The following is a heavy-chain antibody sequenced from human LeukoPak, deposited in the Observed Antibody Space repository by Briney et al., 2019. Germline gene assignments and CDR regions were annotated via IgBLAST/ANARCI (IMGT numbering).Heavy chain of an antibody. CDR1: GFTFSSYS. D-gene: IGHD3-3*01. Sequence: GGSLRLSCAASGFTFSSYSMNWVRQAPGKGLEWVSYISSSSSTIYYADSVKGRFTISRDNAKNSLYLQVNSLRDEDTAVYYCARDPSHYDFWSGSFDYYGMDVWGQGTTVTVSS. J-gene: IGHJ6*02. CDR3: ARDPSHYDFWSGSFDYYGMDV. V-gene: IGHV3-48*02. CDR2: ISSSSSTI.